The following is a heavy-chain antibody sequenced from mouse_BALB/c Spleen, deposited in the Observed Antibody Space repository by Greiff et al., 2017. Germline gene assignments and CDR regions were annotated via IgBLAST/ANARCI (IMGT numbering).Heavy chain of an antibody. CDR1: GFTFSSFG. D-gene: IGHD2-1*01. J-gene: IGHJ3*01. Sequence: EVKLVESGGGLVQPGGSRKLSCAASGFTFSSFGMHWVRQAPEKGLEWVAYISSGSSTIYYADTVKGRFTISRDNPKNTLFLQMTSLRSEDTAMYYCARRDGNPAWFAYWGQGTLVTVSA. V-gene: IGHV5-17*02. CDR3: ARRDGNPAWFAY. CDR2: ISSGSSTI.